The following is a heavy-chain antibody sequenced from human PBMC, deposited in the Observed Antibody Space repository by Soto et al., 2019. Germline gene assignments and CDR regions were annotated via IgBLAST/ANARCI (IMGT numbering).Heavy chain of an antibody. Sequence: ASVKVSCKASGYTFTRYTMNWVRQAPGQRLEWMGWINPDNGNTKSSQKFQDRVIITRDTSASTAYMDLGSLRSEDTAVYYCARGIATGQLDPWGQGTLVTVSS. J-gene: IGHJ5*02. CDR3: ARGIATGQLDP. CDR2: INPDNGNT. V-gene: IGHV1-3*01. D-gene: IGHD2-15*01. CDR1: GYTFTRYT.